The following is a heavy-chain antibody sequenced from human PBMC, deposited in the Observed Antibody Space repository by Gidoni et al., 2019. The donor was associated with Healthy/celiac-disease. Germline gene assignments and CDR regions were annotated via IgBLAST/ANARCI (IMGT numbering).Heavy chain of an antibody. V-gene: IGHV4-39*01. Sequence: QLQLQASGPGLVKPSETLSLTCTVSGGSISSSSYSWGWIRQPPGKGLEWIGSIYYSGSTYYNPSLKSRVTISVDTSKNQFSLKLSSVTAADTAVYYCASEMVYATYCGGDCYQGDAFDIWGQGTMVTVSS. CDR1: GGSISSSSYS. CDR2: IYYSGST. D-gene: IGHD2-21*02. J-gene: IGHJ3*02. CDR3: ASEMVYATYCGGDCYQGDAFDI.